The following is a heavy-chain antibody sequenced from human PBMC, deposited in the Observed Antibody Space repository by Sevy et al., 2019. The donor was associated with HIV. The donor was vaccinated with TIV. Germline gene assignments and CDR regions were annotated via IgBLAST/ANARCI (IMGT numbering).Heavy chain of an antibody. CDR1: IFTFKTYW. D-gene: IGHD1-26*01. J-gene: IGHJ4*01. CDR2: IKEDGSAK. CDR3: ARDSPGYGGYSY. V-gene: IGHV3-7*01. Sequence: GGSLRLSCAASIFTFKTYWRSWVRQAPGKGLEWVGNIKEDGSAKYYADSVRGRFTISRDNAKNSLYLQMSSLRVEDTAVYYCARDSPGYGGYSYWGQGTLVTVSS.